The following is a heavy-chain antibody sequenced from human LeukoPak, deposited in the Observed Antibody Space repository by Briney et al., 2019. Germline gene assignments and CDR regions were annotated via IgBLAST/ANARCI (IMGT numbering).Heavy chain of an antibody. CDR3: ARGHDYGDPYSYHGMDV. Sequence: SVKLSCKASGGTFSSYAIRWVRQAPGQGLEWMGGIIPIFGTANYAQKFQGRVTITADESTSTAYMELSSLRSEDTAVYYCARGHDYGDPYSYHGMDVWGQGTPVNVSS. D-gene: IGHD4-17*01. V-gene: IGHV1-69*13. J-gene: IGHJ6*02. CDR2: IIPIFGTA. CDR1: GGTFSSYA.